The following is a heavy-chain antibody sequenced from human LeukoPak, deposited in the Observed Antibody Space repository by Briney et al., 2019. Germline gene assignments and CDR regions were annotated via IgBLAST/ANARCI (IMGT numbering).Heavy chain of an antibody. D-gene: IGHD3-16*01. CDR3: ASRVRNGGGHDY. Sequence: SETLSLTCTVSGGSISSSSYYWNWLRQPPGKGLEWIGSFYYSRSTYYLPSLKSRVTISVDTSGDQFSLKLSSVTAADTAVYYCASRVRNGGGHDYWGQGTLVTVSS. CDR2: FYYSRST. J-gene: IGHJ4*02. V-gene: IGHV4-39*01. CDR1: GGSISSSSYY.